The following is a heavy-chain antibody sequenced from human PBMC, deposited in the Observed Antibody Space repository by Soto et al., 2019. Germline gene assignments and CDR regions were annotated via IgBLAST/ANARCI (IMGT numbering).Heavy chain of an antibody. CDR2: INHSGST. D-gene: IGHD3-9*01. CDR3: ARRGRDILTGYYTGQDY. V-gene: IGHV4-34*01. CDR1: GGSFSGYY. J-gene: IGHJ4*02. Sequence: QVQLQQWGAGLLKPSETLSLTCAVYGGSFSGYYWSWIRQPPGKGLEWIGEINHSGSTNYNPSLKSRFTISVDTSKNQFSLKLSSVTAADTAVYYCARRGRDILTGYYTGQDYWGQGTLVTVSS.